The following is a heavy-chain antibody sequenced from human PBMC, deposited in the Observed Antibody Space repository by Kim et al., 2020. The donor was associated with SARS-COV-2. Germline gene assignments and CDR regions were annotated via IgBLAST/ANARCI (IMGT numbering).Heavy chain of an antibody. J-gene: IGHJ4*02. D-gene: IGHD3-22*01. Sequence: DAVQGRFTISRDTSKNTLYLQMNSLRAGDTAVYYCMGSSGYYSYYFDYWGQGTLVTVSS. CDR3: MGSSGYYSYYFDY. V-gene: IGHV3-30*03.